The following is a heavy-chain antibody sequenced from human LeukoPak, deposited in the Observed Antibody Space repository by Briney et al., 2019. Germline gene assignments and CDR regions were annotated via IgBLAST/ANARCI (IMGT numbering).Heavy chain of an antibody. CDR3: ARSGWGLAFDY. J-gene: IGHJ4*02. V-gene: IGHV3-30*02. CDR1: GFRLTTYG. Sequence: GGSLRLSCEVSGFRLTTYGTHWVRQAPGKGLEWVAYIPFDGSDEYYVDSVKGRFSISRDNSKNTLFLQMNSLRPEDTAVYYCARSGWGLAFDYWGQGTLVTVSS. CDR2: IPFDGSDE. D-gene: IGHD2-21*02.